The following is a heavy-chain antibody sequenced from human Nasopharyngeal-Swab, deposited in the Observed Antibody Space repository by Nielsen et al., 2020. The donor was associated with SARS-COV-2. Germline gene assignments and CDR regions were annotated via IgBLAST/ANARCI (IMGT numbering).Heavy chain of an antibody. J-gene: IGHJ4*02. D-gene: IGHD2-8*02. V-gene: IGHV3-64*02. Sequence: GGSLRLSCAASGFTFSDYWMHWVRQAPGKGLEYLSAVSGDGVTTHYADSLKGRFTISRDNSKNTVYLQLGSLTAEDMAVYFCARGTPGIPGVDYWGQGTLVTVSS. CDR2: VSGDGVTT. CDR1: GFTFSDYW. CDR3: ARGTPGIPGVDY.